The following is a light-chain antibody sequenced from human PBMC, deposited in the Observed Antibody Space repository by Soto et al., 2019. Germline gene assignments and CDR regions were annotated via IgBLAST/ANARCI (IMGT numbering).Light chain of an antibody. CDR1: QSVSDY. CDR2: GES. CDR3: QKYKDWPHT. V-gene: IGKV3-15*01. Sequence: DTLMTQSPATLSLSPGDSATLSCRGSQSVSDYLAWYQQRTCQAPRLLIFGESTRATGLPARLSGSGSGTELNLTISSLQSEDFAVYYCQKYKDWPHTFGQGTKVDIK. J-gene: IGKJ1*01.